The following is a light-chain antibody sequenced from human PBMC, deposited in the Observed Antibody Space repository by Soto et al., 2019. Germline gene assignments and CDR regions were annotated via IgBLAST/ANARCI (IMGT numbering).Light chain of an antibody. Sequence: EIVMTQSPATLSVSPGERATLSCRASQSVSSNLAWYQQKPSQAPKLLIYNPSTRATGIPARFSGSGSGTEFTLTISSLQSEDFAIYYCQQYDNWPLTFGGGTKVDIK. CDR2: NPS. V-gene: IGKV3-15*01. CDR1: QSVSSN. CDR3: QQYDNWPLT. J-gene: IGKJ4*01.